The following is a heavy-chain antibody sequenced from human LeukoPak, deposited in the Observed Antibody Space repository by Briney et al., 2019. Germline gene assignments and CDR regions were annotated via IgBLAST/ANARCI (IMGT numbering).Heavy chain of an antibody. CDR3: ARQWPLPYYYGSGSEAGMDY. V-gene: IGHV6-1*01. CDR1: GDSVSSNSAA. J-gene: IGHJ4*02. D-gene: IGHD3-10*01. Sequence: SQTLSLTCAISGDSVSSNSAAWNWIRQSPSRGLEWLGRTYYRSKWYNDYAVSVKSRITINPDTSKNQFSLKLSSVTAADTAVYYCARQWPLPYYYGSGSEAGMDYWGQGTLVTVSS. CDR2: TYYRSKWYN.